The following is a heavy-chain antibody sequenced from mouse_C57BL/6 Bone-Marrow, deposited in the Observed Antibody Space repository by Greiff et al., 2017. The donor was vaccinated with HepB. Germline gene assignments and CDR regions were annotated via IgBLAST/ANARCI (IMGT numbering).Heavy chain of an antibody. CDR2: ISNGGGST. V-gene: IGHV5-12*01. CDR1: GFTFSDYY. D-gene: IGHD1-1*01. CDR3: ANYYGFAY. Sequence: EVNLVESGGGLVQPGGSLKLSCAASGFTFSDYYMYWVRQTPEKRLEWVAYISNGGGSTYYPDTVKGRFTISRDNAKNTLYLQMSRLKSEDTAMYYCANYYGFAYWGQGTLVTVSA. J-gene: IGHJ3*01.